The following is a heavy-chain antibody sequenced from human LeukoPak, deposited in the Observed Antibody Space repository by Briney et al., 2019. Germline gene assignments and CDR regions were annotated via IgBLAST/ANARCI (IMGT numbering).Heavy chain of an antibody. CDR1: GFTFSNYA. CDR3: AKGSSSWGEAFDI. V-gene: IGHV3-23*01. J-gene: IGHJ3*02. D-gene: IGHD6-6*01. CDR2: ISGSGGST. Sequence: GGSLRLSCAGSGFTFSNYAMRWVRQAPGKGLEWVSSISGSGGSTYYADSGKGRFTISRDNSKNMLYLQMNSLRAEDTAIYYCAKGSSSWGEAFDIWGQGTMVSVSS.